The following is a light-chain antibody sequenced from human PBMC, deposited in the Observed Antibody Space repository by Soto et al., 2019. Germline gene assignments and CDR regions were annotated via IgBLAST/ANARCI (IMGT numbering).Light chain of an antibody. CDR2: DAS. CDR1: QSVSNF. V-gene: IGKV3-11*01. Sequence: EIVLTQSPAPLSLSQGERATLSCRANQSVSNFLVWYQQKPGQAPRLLIYDASNRATGIPARFSASGSGTDFTLTISSLEPEDFAIYYCQQRSDWPRTFGRGTKLEIK. CDR3: QQRSDWPRT. J-gene: IGKJ2*02.